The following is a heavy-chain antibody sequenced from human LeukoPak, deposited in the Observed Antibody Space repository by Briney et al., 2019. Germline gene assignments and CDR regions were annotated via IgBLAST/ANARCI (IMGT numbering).Heavy chain of an antibody. V-gene: IGHV4-4*02. Sequence: PSGTLSLTCAVSGGSISSGNWWSWVRQPRGKGLEWIGEIYHSGSTNYNTSLKSRVTISVDKSKNQFSLKLSSLTAADTAVYYCARKISAAGSRWFDPWGQGTLVTVSS. CDR1: GGSISSGNW. CDR3: ARKISAAGSRWFDP. D-gene: IGHD6-13*01. CDR2: IYHSGST. J-gene: IGHJ5*02.